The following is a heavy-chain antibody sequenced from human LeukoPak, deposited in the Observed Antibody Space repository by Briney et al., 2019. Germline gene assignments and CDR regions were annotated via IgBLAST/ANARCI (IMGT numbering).Heavy chain of an antibody. CDR3: ARRGRGYCSSTSCYRAGAFDI. CDR1: GGSFSGYY. Sequence: SETLSLTCAAYGGSFSGYYWSWIRQPPGKGLEWIGEINHSGSTNYNPSLKSRATISVDTSKNQFSLKLSSVTAADTAVYYCARRGRGYCSSTSCYRAGAFDIWGQGTMVTVSS. CDR2: INHSGST. V-gene: IGHV4-34*01. J-gene: IGHJ3*02. D-gene: IGHD2-2*02.